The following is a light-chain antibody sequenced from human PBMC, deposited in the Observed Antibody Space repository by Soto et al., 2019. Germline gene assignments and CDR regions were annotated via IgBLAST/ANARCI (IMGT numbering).Light chain of an antibody. CDR1: QSVGSTY. CDR2: GAS. CDR3: HQYGSSPWT. V-gene: IGKV3-20*01. Sequence: EDVLTQSPGTLSLSPGERATLSCRASQSVGSTYLAWDQQKPGQAPRLLIYGASSRATGIPDRFSGSGSGTDFSLTISRLEPEDFAVYYCHQYGSSPWTFGQGTKVDIK. J-gene: IGKJ1*01.